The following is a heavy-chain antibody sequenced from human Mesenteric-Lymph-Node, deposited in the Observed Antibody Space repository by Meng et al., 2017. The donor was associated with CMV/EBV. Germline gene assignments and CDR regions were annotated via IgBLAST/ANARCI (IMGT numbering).Heavy chain of an antibody. Sequence: GESLKISCAASGFTFSSYWMSWVRQAPGKGLEWVANIKQDGSEKYYVDSVKGRFTISRDNAKNSLYLQMNSLRAEDTAVYYCAFLSVFLEWLSPATNYYYGMDVWGQGTTVTVSS. J-gene: IGHJ6*02. CDR2: IKQDGSEK. CDR1: GFTFSSYW. D-gene: IGHD3-3*01. CDR3: AFLSVFLEWLSPATNYYYGMDV. V-gene: IGHV3-7*01.